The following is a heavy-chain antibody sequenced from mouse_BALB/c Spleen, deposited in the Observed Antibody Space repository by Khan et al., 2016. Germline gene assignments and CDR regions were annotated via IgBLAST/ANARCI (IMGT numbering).Heavy chain of an antibody. V-gene: IGHV1S135*01. D-gene: IGHD2-1*01. CDR3: ASDLLWYAMDY. J-gene: IGHJ4*01. CDR2: IDPYNGGT. Sequence: VQLQQSGPELVKPGASVKVSCKASGYTFTSYNMYWVKQSHGKSLEWIGYIDPYNGGTNYNQKFKGKATLTVDKSSSTAYMHLNSLTSEDSAVDYCASDLLWYAMDYWGQGTSVTVSS. CDR1: GYTFTSYN.